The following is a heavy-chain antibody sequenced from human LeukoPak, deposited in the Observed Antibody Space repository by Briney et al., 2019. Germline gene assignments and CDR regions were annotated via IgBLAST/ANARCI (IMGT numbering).Heavy chain of an antibody. Sequence: SETLSLTCTVSGGSISSYYWIWIRQPPGKGLEWIGYIYYSGSTNYNPSLKSRVTISVDTSKNQFSLKLSSVTAADTAVYYCAAHNGSWNPYYYYYGMDIWGQGTTVTVSS. CDR3: AAHNGSWNPYYYYYGMDI. CDR2: IYYSGST. V-gene: IGHV4-59*01. CDR1: GGSISSYY. J-gene: IGHJ6*02. D-gene: IGHD6-13*01.